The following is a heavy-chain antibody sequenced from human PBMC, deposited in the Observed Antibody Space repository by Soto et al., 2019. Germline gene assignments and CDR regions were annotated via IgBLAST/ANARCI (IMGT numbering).Heavy chain of an antibody. D-gene: IGHD1-20*01. Sequence: SGPTLVNPTQTLTLTCTFSGFSLSTSGVGVGWIRQPPGKALDWLALIYWNDDKLYSPSLKSRLTVSKDTSKNQVVLTMTNMDPVDTATYYCAHRGPYNWNDYYYYGMDVWGQGTTVTVSS. CDR2: IYWNDDK. CDR3: AHRGPYNWNDYYYYGMDV. V-gene: IGHV2-5*01. CDR1: GFSLSTSGVG. J-gene: IGHJ6*02.